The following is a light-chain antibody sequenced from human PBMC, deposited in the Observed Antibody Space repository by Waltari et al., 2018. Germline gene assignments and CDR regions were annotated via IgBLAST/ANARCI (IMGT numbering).Light chain of an antibody. CDR1: SSDVGGYHY. CDR3: CSYSSSSTLYV. V-gene: IGLV2-14*01. Sequence: QSALTQPASVSGSPGQPITIPCTGTSSDVGGYHYVSLYQQHPGKAPKLMIYDVNKRPSGVSNRFSGSKSGNTASLTISGLQAEDEADYYCCSYSSSSTLYVFGTGTKVTVL. CDR2: DVN. J-gene: IGLJ1*01.